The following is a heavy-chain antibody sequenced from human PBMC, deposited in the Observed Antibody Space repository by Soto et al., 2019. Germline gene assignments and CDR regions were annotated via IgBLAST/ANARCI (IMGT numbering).Heavy chain of an antibody. V-gene: IGHV3-66*01. CDR3: ARDSNYVGAFDI. CDR2: IYSGGST. D-gene: IGHD4-4*01. J-gene: IGHJ3*02. Sequence: GGSLRLSCAASGFTVSSNYMSWVRQAPGKGLEWVSVIYSGGSTYYADSVKGRFTISRDNSKSTLYLQMNSLRAEDTALYYCARDSNYVGAFDIWGQGTMVTVSS. CDR1: GFTVSSNY.